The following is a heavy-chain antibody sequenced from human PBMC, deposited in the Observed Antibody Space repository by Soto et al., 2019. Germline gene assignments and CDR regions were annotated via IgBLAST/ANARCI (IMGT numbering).Heavy chain of an antibody. CDR3: ASGAYSRCVDTAMGIDY. V-gene: IGHV1-3*01. Sequence: ASVKVCCEASGYTFTSYAIHWVRQAPGQRLEWMGWINAGNGNTKYSQKFQGRVTITRDTSASTAYMELSSLRSEDTAVYYCASGAYSRCVDTAMGIDYWGQGTLVTVSS. CDR1: GYTFTSYA. CDR2: INAGNGNT. D-gene: IGHD5-18*01. J-gene: IGHJ4*02.